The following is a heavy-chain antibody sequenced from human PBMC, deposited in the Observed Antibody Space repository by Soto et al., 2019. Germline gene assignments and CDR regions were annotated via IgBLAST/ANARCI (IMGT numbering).Heavy chain of an antibody. CDR3: VRDRYPYFPPPASDY. Sequence: QVQLVQSGAEVKKPGASVRVSCKTSGYTFINVGITWVRQAPGQVLVWMGWITTFNGKTNYEQKFQGRITVTAETSTSRVLMELRSLTPGEQAVYYCVRDRYPYFPPPASDYWGQVTLVTVSS. V-gene: IGHV1-18*01. J-gene: IGHJ4*02. CDR2: ITTFNGKT. D-gene: IGHD3-9*01. CDR1: GYTFINVG.